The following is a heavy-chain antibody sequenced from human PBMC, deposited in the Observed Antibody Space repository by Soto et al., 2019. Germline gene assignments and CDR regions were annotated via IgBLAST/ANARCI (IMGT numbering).Heavy chain of an antibody. CDR1: GFTFSRYA. Sequence: QVQLVESGGGVVQPGRSLRLSCAASGFTFSRYAMHWVRQAPGKGLEWVAVISYDGSNKYSADSVKGRFTISRDNSKNTLYLQMNSLRAEDTAVYYWARESYGDYYFDYWGRGTLVSVSS. CDR2: ISYDGSNK. D-gene: IGHD4-17*01. CDR3: ARESYGDYYFDY. V-gene: IGHV3-30-3*01. J-gene: IGHJ4*02.